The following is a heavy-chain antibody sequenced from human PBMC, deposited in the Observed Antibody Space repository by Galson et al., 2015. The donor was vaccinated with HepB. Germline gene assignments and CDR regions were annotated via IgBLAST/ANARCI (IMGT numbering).Heavy chain of an antibody. Sequence: SLRLSCAASGFRLSSYWMHWVRQVPGKGLEWVSRMNSDGTTINYADSVRGRFTISRDNSKNTLYLQMNSLRAEDTAVYYCARDFGSSWPIGGAFDIWGQGTMVTVSS. CDR3: ARDFGSSWPIGGAFDI. CDR2: MNSDGTTI. V-gene: IGHV3-74*01. J-gene: IGHJ3*02. D-gene: IGHD6-13*01. CDR1: GFRLSSYW.